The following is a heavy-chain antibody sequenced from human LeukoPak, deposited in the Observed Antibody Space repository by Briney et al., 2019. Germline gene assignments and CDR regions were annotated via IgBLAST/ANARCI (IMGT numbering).Heavy chain of an antibody. V-gene: IGHV3-30*04. J-gene: IGHJ4*02. CDR3: ARDEGDRGLGY. CDR1: GFTFSSYA. D-gene: IGHD5/OR15-5a*01. CDR2: ISYDGSNK. Sequence: GGSLRLSCAASGFTFSSYAMHWVRQAPGKGLEWVAVISYDGSNKYYADSVKGRFTISRDNSKNTLYLQMNSLRAEDMAVYYCARDEGDRGLGYWGQGTLVTVSS.